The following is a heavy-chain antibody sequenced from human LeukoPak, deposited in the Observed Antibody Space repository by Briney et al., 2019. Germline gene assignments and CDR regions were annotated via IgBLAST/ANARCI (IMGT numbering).Heavy chain of an antibody. D-gene: IGHD2-8*01. CDR3: ARTPGYCTDGICYGSTFGVDV. Sequence: SETLSLTCTVSGGSISSYYWSWIRQPPGKGLEWIGYIYYSGSTNYNPSLKSRVTISVDTSKNLFSLKLSSVTAADTAVYYCARTPGYCTDGICYGSTFGVDVWGQGTTVTVSS. CDR1: GGSISSYY. J-gene: IGHJ6*02. V-gene: IGHV4-59*01. CDR2: IYYSGST.